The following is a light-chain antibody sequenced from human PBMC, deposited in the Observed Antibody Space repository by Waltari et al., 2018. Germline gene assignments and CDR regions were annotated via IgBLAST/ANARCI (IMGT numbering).Light chain of an antibody. CDR2: GAS. V-gene: IGKV3-15*01. J-gene: IGKJ1*01. CDR1: QNIYRN. Sequence: DIALTQSPATLSVSPGERATLSCRSSQNIYRNVAWYQQKPGQAPRRLIYGASNRATGIPARFSGSGSGTEFTLTINRLEPEDSAVYFCQQYGDAPLTFGQGTKVEIK. CDR3: QQYGDAPLT.